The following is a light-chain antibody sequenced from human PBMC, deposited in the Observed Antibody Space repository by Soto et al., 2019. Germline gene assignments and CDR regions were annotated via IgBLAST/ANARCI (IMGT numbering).Light chain of an antibody. CDR3: QSYDSSLSAYV. CDR2: GNS. J-gene: IGLJ1*01. Sequence: VLAQPPSVSGAPGQKVTISCTGSSSNIGAGYDLHWYQQLPGTAPKLLLYGNSNRPSGVPDRFSGSKSGTSASLAITGLQAEDEADYYCQSYDSSLSAYVFGTGTKVTVL. CDR1: SSNIGAGYD. V-gene: IGLV1-40*01.